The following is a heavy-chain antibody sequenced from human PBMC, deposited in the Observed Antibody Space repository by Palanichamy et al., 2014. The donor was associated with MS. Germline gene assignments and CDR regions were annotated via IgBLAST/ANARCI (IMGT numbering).Heavy chain of an antibody. D-gene: IGHD6-19*01. J-gene: IGHJ4*02. CDR3: ASNTRSKGYRSGRNGDY. V-gene: IGHV4-34*01. Sequence: QVQLQQWGAGLLKPSETQSLTCAVYGGSFSGYYWSWIRQPPGKGLEWIGEINHSGSANYNPSLKSRVTISVDTSKNQFSLKLSSVTAADTAVYYCASNTRSKGYRSGRNGDYWGQGTLVTVSS. CDR1: GGSFSGYY. CDR2: INHSGSA.